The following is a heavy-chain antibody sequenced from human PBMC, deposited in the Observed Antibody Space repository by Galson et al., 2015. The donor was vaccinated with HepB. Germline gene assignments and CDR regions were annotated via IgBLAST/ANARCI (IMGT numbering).Heavy chain of an antibody. Sequence: SLRLSCAASGFTFSSYSMNWVRQAPGKGLEWVSSISSSSSYIYYADSVKGRFTISRDNAKNSLYLQMNSLRAEDTAVYYCARGDIVVVPAAMDVWGQGTTVTVSS. V-gene: IGHV3-21*01. D-gene: IGHD2-2*01. CDR2: ISSSSSYI. CDR3: ARGDIVVVPAAMDV. J-gene: IGHJ6*02. CDR1: GFTFSSYS.